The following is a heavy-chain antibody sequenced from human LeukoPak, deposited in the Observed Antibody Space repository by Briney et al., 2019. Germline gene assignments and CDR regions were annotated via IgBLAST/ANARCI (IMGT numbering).Heavy chain of an antibody. V-gene: IGHV1-46*01. CDR3: ARDLGDYYDSSGIQKNFDY. J-gene: IGHJ4*02. Sequence: ASVNICCRASGYTFTSYYMHRVRQAPGQGRERMGIVNPSGGSTSYAQKFQGRVTMTRDTSTSTVYMELSSLRAEDTAVYYCARDLGDYYDSSGIQKNFDYWGQGALVTVSS. CDR2: VNPSGGST. D-gene: IGHD3-22*01. CDR1: GYTFTSYY.